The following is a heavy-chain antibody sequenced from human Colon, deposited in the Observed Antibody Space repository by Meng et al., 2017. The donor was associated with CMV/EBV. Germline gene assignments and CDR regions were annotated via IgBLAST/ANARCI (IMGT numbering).Heavy chain of an antibody. Sequence: SGASVSGYSAAWYWIRHSPPRGLEWLGRAYYRSKCTNDYAVSVKSRITILPDTSKNQFSLQLTSVTAEDTAVYYCARAPVGGWYFDLWGRGTLVTVSS. CDR2: AYYRSKCTN. V-gene: IGHV6-1*01. D-gene: IGHD1-26*01. CDR3: ARAPVGGWYFDL. CDR1: GASVSGYSAA. J-gene: IGHJ2*01.